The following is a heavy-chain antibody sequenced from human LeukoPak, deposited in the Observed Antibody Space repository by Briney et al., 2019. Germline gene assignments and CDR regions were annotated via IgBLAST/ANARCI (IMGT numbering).Heavy chain of an antibody. D-gene: IGHD2-21*02. Sequence: GGSLRLSCAASGFTFSNYVMSWVRQAPGKGLEWVSAIRGSGTYTYYTDSVKGRFTISRDNSRDTLYLQTNSLRVEDTAVYYCARNTDGDGPSWCDPWGQGTLVTVSS. CDR1: GFTFSNYV. V-gene: IGHV3-23*01. J-gene: IGHJ5*02. CDR2: IRGSGTYT. CDR3: ARNTDGDGPSWCDP.